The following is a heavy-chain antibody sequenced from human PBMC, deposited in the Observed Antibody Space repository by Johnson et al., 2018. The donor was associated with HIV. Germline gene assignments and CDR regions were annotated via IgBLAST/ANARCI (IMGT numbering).Heavy chain of an antibody. J-gene: IGHJ3*02. Sequence: VQLVESGGGLVQPGGSLRLSCAASGFTFSSYAMSWVRQAPGKGLEWVSAIRGRDGSTDYADSVKGRFTISRDNSKNTLYLQMKSLGAEDTAVYYCAKDRGQFGDGVPDAFDIWGQGTMVTVSS. CDR2: IRGRDGST. CDR1: GFTFSSYA. D-gene: IGHD3-10*01. V-gene: IGHV3-23*04. CDR3: AKDRGQFGDGVPDAFDI.